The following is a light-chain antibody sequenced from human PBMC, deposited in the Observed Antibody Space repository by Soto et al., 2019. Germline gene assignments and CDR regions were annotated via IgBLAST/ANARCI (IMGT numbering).Light chain of an antibody. V-gene: IGKV3-11*01. J-gene: IGKJ1*01. CDR3: QQRSNWPWT. Sequence: EIVLTQSPATLSLSPRERATLSCRASQSVGSYLAWYQQKPGRAPRLLIYDASNRATGIPARFSGGGSGTDFALTISRLEPEDFAVYYCQQRSNWPWTFGQGTKVEIK. CDR2: DAS. CDR1: QSVGSY.